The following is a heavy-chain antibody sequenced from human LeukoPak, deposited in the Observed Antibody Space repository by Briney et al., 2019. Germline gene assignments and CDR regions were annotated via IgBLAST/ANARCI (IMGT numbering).Heavy chain of an antibody. J-gene: IGHJ4*02. V-gene: IGHV3-53*04. Sequence: GGSLRLSCAASGFTFSSYAMSWVRQAPGKGPEWVSVIYSGGSTYYADSVKGRFTISRHNSKNTLYLQMNSLRAEDTAVYYCARDSNTQGDWGQGTLVTVSS. CDR1: GFTFSSYA. CDR3: ARDSNTQGD. D-gene: IGHD3-16*01. CDR2: IYSGGST.